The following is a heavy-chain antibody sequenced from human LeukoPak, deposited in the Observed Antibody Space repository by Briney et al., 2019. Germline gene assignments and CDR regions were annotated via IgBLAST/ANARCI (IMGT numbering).Heavy chain of an antibody. V-gene: IGHV3-30-3*01. CDR2: ISYDGSNK. Sequence: PGRSLRLSCAASGFPFSSYAMHWVRQAPGKGLEWVAVISYDGSNKYYADSVKGRFTISRDNSKNTLYLQMNSLRAEDTAVYYCARSEMTNQFDYYYGMDVWGQGTTVTVSS. J-gene: IGHJ6*02. D-gene: IGHD4-11*01. CDR3: ARSEMTNQFDYYYGMDV. CDR1: GFPFSSYA.